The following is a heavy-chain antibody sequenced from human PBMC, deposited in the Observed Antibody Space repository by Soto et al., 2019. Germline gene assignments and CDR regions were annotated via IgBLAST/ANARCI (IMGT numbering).Heavy chain of an antibody. V-gene: IGHV3-7*01. J-gene: IGHJ4*02. Sequence: GGSLRLSCAASGFTFSSYWMTWVRQAPGKGLEWVANIKQDGSDKHYVDPVKGRFTISRDNVKTSMFLQMNSLRAEDTALYYCARLDCSGDACYSYYFYYWGQGTLVTVSS. CDR2: IKQDGSDK. CDR3: ARLDCSGDACYSYYFYY. D-gene: IGHD2-15*01. CDR1: GFTFSSYW.